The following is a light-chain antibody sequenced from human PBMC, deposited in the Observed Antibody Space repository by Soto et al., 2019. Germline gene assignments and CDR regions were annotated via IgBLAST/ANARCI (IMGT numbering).Light chain of an antibody. Sequence: EIVLTQSPGTLSLSPGERATLSCRASQSVTIRYLACYQQKPGQAPRLLIYGASSRPTGIPARFGGSGSGTNFTLTISGLELENLEVNFCNQYDPSSCTFGQGTKLEIK. J-gene: IGKJ1*01. CDR3: NQYDPSSCT. CDR2: GAS. CDR1: QSVTIRY. V-gene: IGKV3-20*01.